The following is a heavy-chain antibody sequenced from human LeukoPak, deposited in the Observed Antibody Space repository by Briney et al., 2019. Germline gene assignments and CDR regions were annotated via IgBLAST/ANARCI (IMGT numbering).Heavy chain of an antibody. J-gene: IGHJ4*02. D-gene: IGHD2-15*01. V-gene: IGHV3-20*04. CDR3: ARDSTAFVVVHSSDY. CDR2: INWNGGST. Sequence: GGSLRLSCAASGLTFDDYGMSWVRQAPGKGLEWVSGINWNGGSTGYADSVKGRFTISRDDAKNSLYVQMNSLRAEDTALYYCARDSTAFVVVHSSDYWGQGTLVTVSS. CDR1: GLTFDDYG.